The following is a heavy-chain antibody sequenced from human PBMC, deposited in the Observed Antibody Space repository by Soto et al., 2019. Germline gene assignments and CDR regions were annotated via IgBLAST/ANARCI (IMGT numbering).Heavy chain of an antibody. CDR1: GFTLSSYS. J-gene: IGHJ6*02. CDR2: IDTRGDI. V-gene: IGHV3-21*01. Sequence: PGGSLRFSCAASGFTLSSYSMDWVRQAPGKGLEWASPIDTRGDIYYADPVKGRFTISRDNAKNSMSLQMNSLRVEDTGVYYCTREETAWPLAYGLDVWGQGTTVTVSS. CDR3: TREETAWPLAYGLDV. D-gene: IGHD2-21*02.